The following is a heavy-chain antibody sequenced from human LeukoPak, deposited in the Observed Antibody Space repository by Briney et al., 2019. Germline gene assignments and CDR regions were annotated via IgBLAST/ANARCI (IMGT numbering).Heavy chain of an antibody. Sequence: GGSLRLSCAASGFTFSSYSMNWVRQAPGKGLEWVAFIRYDGSNKYYADSVKGRFTISRDNSKNTLYLQMNSLRAEDTAVYYCAKGGLGDGYYYMDVWGKGTTVTVSS. D-gene: IGHD3-10*01. CDR1: GFTFSSYS. V-gene: IGHV3-30*02. J-gene: IGHJ6*03. CDR2: IRYDGSNK. CDR3: AKGGLGDGYYYMDV.